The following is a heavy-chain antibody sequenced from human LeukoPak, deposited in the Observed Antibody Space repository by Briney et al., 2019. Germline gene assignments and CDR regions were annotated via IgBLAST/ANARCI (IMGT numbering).Heavy chain of an antibody. V-gene: IGHV4-61*01. D-gene: IGHD5-24*01. J-gene: IGHJ4*02. Sequence: SETLSLTCTVSGGSISSSSYYWGWIRQPPGKGLEWIGYISYTGSTNYNPSLKSRVTISIDTSKKQFSLKLSSVTAADTAVYYCARDLEGWRDGYNYGSGYFDYWGQGTLVTVSS. CDR1: GGSISSSSYY. CDR3: ARDLEGWRDGYNYGSGYFDY. CDR2: ISYTGST.